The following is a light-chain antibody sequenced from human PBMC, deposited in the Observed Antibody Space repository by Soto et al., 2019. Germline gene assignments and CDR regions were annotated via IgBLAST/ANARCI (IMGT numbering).Light chain of an antibody. CDR2: EVN. Sequence: QSVLTQPASVSGSPGQSITISCTGTSSDVGDYNYVSWYQQYPGKAPKLMIYEVNNRPSGVSNRFSGSKSGNTASLTISGLQAEDEADYYCSSYTSGSTLYVFGTGTKVTAL. CDR3: SSYTSGSTLYV. J-gene: IGLJ1*01. CDR1: SSDVGDYNY. V-gene: IGLV2-14*01.